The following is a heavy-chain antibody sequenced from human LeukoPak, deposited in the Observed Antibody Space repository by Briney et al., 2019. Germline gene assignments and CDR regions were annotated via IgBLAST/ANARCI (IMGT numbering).Heavy chain of an antibody. CDR3: ARYAKHSNYVYYFDY. D-gene: IGHD4-11*01. V-gene: IGHV3-66*02. CDR1: GFTVSSNY. CDR2: IYSGGST. J-gene: IGHJ4*02. Sequence: PGGSLRLSYAASGFTVSSNYMSWVRQAPGKGLEWVSVIYSGGSTYYADSVKGRFTISRDNSKNTLYLQMNSLRAEDTAVYYCARYAKHSNYVYYFDYWGQGTLVTVSS.